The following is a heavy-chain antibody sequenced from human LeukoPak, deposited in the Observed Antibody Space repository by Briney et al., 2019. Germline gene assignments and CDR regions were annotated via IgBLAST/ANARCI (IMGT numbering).Heavy chain of an antibody. CDR1: GVSISSYY. CDR3: VSGYKGSFDY. CDR2: IYYSGST. J-gene: IGHJ4*02. Sequence: SETLSLTCTVSGVSISSYYWSWIRQPPGKGLEWIGYIYYSGSTNYNPSLRSRVTISVDTSKNQFSLKLSSVTAADTAVYYCVSGYKGSFDYWGQGTLVTVSS. V-gene: IGHV4-59*01. D-gene: IGHD3-22*01.